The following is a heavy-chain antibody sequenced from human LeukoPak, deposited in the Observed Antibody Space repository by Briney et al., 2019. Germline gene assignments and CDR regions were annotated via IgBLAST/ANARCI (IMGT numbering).Heavy chain of an antibody. V-gene: IGHV4-34*01. CDR1: GGSFSGYY. CDR2: INHSGST. Sequence: PETLSLTCAVYGGSFSGYYWSWIRQPPGKGLEWIGEINHSGSTNYNPSLKSRVTISVDTSKNQFSLKLSSVTAADTAVYYCARGRHCSGGSCYSGAVGYWGQGTLVTVSS. CDR3: ARGRHCSGGSCYSGAVGY. J-gene: IGHJ4*02. D-gene: IGHD2-15*01.